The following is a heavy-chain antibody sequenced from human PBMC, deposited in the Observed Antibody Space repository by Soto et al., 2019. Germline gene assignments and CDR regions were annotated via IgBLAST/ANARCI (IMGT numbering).Heavy chain of an antibody. J-gene: IGHJ6*02. CDR3: AAEGGDTAMVRHYYYGMDV. CDR1: GFTFTSSA. V-gene: IGHV1-58*01. CDR2: IVVGSGNT. D-gene: IGHD5-18*01. Sequence: RASVKVSCKASGFTFTSSAVQWVRQARGQRLEWIGWIVVGSGNTNYAQKFQERVTITRDMSTSTAYMELSSLRSEDTAVYYCAAEGGDTAMVRHYYYGMDVWGQGTTVTVSS.